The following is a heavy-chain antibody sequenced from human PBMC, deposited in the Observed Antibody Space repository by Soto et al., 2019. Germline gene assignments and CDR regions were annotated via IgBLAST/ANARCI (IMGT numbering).Heavy chain of an antibody. CDR1: GFTFSSYG. Sequence: QVQLVESGGGVVQPGRSLRLSCAASGFTFSSYGMHWVRQAPGKGLEWVAVIWYDGSNKYYADSVKGRFTISRDNSKNALYVQMNSVGAEGTAVYYCGRGGAGYCSGGSCYYYGMDVWGQGPTVSVSS. CDR3: GRGGAGYCSGGSCYYYGMDV. D-gene: IGHD2-15*01. J-gene: IGHJ6*01. CDR2: IWYDGSNK. V-gene: IGHV3-33*01.